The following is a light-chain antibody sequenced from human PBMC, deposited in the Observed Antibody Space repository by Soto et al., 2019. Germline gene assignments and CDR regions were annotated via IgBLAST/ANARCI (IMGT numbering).Light chain of an antibody. CDR1: QSISSW. V-gene: IGKV1-5*01. CDR3: QQYNSYSLWT. J-gene: IGKJ1*01. Sequence: DIPMTQSPSTLSASVGDRVTITCRASQSISSWLAWYQQKPGKAPKLLIYDASSLESGVPSRFSGSGSGTEFTLTISSLQPDDFATYYCQQYNSYSLWTVGQGTKVEIK. CDR2: DAS.